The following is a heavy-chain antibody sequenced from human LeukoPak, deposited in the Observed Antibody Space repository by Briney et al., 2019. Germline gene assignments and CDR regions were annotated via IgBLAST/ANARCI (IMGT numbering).Heavy chain of an antibody. CDR1: GFTVSSNY. V-gene: IGHV3-53*01. D-gene: IGHD3-10*01. CDR2: IYSGGST. Sequence: PGGSLRLSCAASGFTVSSNYMTWVRQAPGKGLEWVSVIYSGGSTYYADSVKGRFTISRDNSRNTLYLQMNSLRADDTAVYYCARELRGSGTYYFDYWGQGTLVTVSS. J-gene: IGHJ4*02. CDR3: ARELRGSGTYYFDY.